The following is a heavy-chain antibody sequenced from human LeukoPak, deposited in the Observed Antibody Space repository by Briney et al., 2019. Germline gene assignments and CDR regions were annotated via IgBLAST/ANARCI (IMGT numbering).Heavy chain of an antibody. CDR3: ARARQYQLLWGGFFDY. D-gene: IGHD2-2*01. V-gene: IGHV1-18*01. J-gene: IGHJ4*02. Sequence: ASVKVSCKASGYTFTSYGISWVRQAPGQGLEWMGWISAYNGNTNYAQKLQGRVTMTTDTSTSTAYMELRSLRSDDTAVYYCARARQYQLLWGGFFDYWGQGTLVTVSS. CDR2: ISAYNGNT. CDR1: GYTFTSYG.